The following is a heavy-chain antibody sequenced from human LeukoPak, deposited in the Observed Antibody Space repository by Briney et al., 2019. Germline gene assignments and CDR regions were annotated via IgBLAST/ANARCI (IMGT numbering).Heavy chain of an antibody. CDR2: IKQDGSEK. D-gene: IGHD5-24*01. Sequence: TGGSLRLSCAASGFTFSSYWMSWVRQAPGKGLEWVANIKQDGSEKYYVDSVKGRFTISRDNAKNSLYLQMNSLRAEDTAVYYCARYRRDGYNCYFDYWGQGTLVTVSS. CDR3: ARYRRDGYNCYFDY. V-gene: IGHV3-7*01. J-gene: IGHJ4*02. CDR1: GFTFSSYW.